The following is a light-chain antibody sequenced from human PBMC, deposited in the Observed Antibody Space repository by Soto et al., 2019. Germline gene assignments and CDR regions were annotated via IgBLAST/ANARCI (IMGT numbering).Light chain of an antibody. Sequence: DIQMTQSPSSLAASVGDRVTITCRARQSISRSSNLYQQKPAKAPKPLIYAASSLQSRVPSRFSGSGHGTDFTLTISSLQPEDFATYYCQQSYSTPYTFGQGTKLEIK. CDR1: QSISRS. J-gene: IGKJ2*01. V-gene: IGKV1-39*01. CDR3: QQSYSTPYT. CDR2: AAS.